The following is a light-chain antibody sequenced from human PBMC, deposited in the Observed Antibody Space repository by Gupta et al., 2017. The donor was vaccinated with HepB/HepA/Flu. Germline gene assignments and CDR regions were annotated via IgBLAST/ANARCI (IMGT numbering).Light chain of an antibody. CDR1: KSNIGTHT. CDR3: AAWDDSLNGRV. V-gene: IGLV1-44*01. CDR2: DNN. Sequence: SVLTQPPSASGTPGQRTIISCSGSKSNIGTHTVNWYQQLPGTAPKLLIYDNNQRPSGIPDRFSGSRSGTSASLAISGLKSEDEADYYCAAWDDSLNGRVFGGGTRLTVL. J-gene: IGLJ3*02.